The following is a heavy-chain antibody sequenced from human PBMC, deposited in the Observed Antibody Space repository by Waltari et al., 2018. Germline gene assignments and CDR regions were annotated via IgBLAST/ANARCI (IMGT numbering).Heavy chain of an antibody. V-gene: IGHV4-38-2*01. Sequence: QVQLQESGPGLVKPSETLSLTCAVSGYSISSGYYWGWIRQPQGKGLEWIGSIYHSGSTYYNPSLKSRFPISVDTSKNQFSLKLSSVTAADTAVYYCARPSSSDQGVDYWCQGTLVTVSS. D-gene: IGHD6-6*01. CDR1: GYSISSGYY. CDR2: IYHSGST. CDR3: ARPSSSDQGVDY. J-gene: IGHJ4*02.